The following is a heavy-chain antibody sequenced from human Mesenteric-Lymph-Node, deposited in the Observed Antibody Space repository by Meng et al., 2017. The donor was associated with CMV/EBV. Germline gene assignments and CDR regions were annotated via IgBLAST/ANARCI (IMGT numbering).Heavy chain of an antibody. D-gene: IGHD3-22*01. Sequence: ASVKVSCKTSGYTFNEYYLHWVRQAPGQGLEWMGWINCNRGGTDYAPNFEGRVTMTRDTSTTTAYMELNILRYDDTALYYCARDWYDSGGSTDFWGQGTLVTVSS. J-gene: IGHJ4*02. CDR2: INCNRGGT. V-gene: IGHV1-2*02. CDR1: GYTFNEYY. CDR3: ARDWYDSGGSTDF.